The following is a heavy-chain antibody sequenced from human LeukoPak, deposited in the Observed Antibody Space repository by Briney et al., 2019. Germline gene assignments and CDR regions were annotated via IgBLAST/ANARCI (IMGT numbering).Heavy chain of an antibody. CDR3: ARHTMYSSSWSLTYYFDY. V-gene: IGHV5-51*01. Sequence: GGSLKISCRGSGYSFTSYWIGWVRQMPGKGLEWMGIIYPGDSDTRYSPSFQGQVTISADKSISTAYLQWSSLKASDTAMYSCARHTMYSSSWSLTYYFDYWGQGTLVTVSS. J-gene: IGHJ4*02. CDR1: GYSFTSYW. D-gene: IGHD6-13*01. CDR2: IYPGDSDT.